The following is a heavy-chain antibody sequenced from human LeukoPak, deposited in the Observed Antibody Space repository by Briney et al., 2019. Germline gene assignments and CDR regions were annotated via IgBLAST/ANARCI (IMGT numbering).Heavy chain of an antibody. CDR1: GFTFSDYY. V-gene: IGHV3-11*01. D-gene: IGHD1-26*01. J-gene: IGHJ4*02. CDR3: ARVVVGARFTTPRYYFDY. CDR2: ISSSGSTI. Sequence: GGSLRLSCAASGFTFSDYYMSWIRQAPGKGLEWVSYISSSGSTIYYADSVKGRFTISRDNAKNSLYLQMNSLRAEDTAVYYCARVVVGARFTTPRYYFDYWGQGTLVTVSS.